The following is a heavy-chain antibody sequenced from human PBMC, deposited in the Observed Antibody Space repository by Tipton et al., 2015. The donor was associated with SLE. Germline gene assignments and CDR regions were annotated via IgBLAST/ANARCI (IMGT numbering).Heavy chain of an antibody. D-gene: IGHD3-10*01. CDR2: IYSDGTT. Sequence: AVSGFTVSSNYMSWVRQAPGKGLEWVSVIYSDGTTHYADSVKGRFTISRDNFKNTLYLQMNSLRAEDTAFYYCASVYGSGSYQGFDYWGQGTLVTVSS. J-gene: IGHJ4*02. CDR1: GFTVSSNY. CDR3: ASVYGSGSYQGFDY. V-gene: IGHV3-66*01.